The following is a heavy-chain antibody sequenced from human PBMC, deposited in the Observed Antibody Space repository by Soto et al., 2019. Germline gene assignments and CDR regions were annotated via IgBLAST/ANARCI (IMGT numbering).Heavy chain of an antibody. CDR1: GFSFSSTD. CDR2: ILDTGTTV. D-gene: IGHD3-10*01. CDR3: VKNSGWFNT. J-gene: IGHJ5*02. V-gene: IGHV3-23*01. Sequence: EFQVLESGGGWVQPGGSLRLSCAASGFSFSSTDMSWVRQAPGKGLEWVSTILDTGTTVFYADSVKGRFTVSRDNSQHTLPGQMNNLRADDTAVYYCVKNSGWFNTWGQGTLVAVSS.